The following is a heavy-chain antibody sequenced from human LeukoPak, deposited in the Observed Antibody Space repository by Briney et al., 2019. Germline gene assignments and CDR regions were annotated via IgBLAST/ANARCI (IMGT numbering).Heavy chain of an antibody. J-gene: IGHJ4*02. CDR2: ISYDGNNK. D-gene: IGHD2-15*01. CDR3: AKGLQVAEPPDY. CDR1: GFSFSNYV. V-gene: IGHV3-30*18. Sequence: GRSLRLSCAASGFSFSNYVMYWVRQAPRKGLEWVAVISYDGNNKYYADSVKGRFTISRDNSKSTLYLQMSSLRGEDTAVYYCAKGLQVAEPPDYWGQGILVTVSS.